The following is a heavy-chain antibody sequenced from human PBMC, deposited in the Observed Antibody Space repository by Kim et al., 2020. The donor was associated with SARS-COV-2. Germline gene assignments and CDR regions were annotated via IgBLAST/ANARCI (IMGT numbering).Heavy chain of an antibody. CDR3: ASSQHLVPFDY. Sequence: GGSLRLSCAASGFTVSSNFMYWVRQAPGKGLEWVSVIYSDYSSGKIYYAESVQGRFTISRDNSKNTLYLQMNSLRAEDTAVYYCASSQHLVPFDYWGQGT. V-gene: IGHV3-66*01. J-gene: IGHJ4*02. D-gene: IGHD6-13*01. CDR2: IYSDYSSGKI. CDR1: GFTVSSNF.